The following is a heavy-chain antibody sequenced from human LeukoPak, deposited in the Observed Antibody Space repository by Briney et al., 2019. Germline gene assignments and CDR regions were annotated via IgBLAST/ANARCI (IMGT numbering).Heavy chain of an antibody. Sequence: GGSLRLSCAVSGFTFSSYSMNWVRQAPGKGLEWISSINSRSSYIYYADSVTGRFTISRDNAKNLLYLQMNSLRAEDTAVYYCASDRLPPPEKGKTSWGKGPLVTVSS. J-gene: IGHJ4*02. V-gene: IGHV3-21*04. CDR3: ASDRLPPPEKGKTS. CDR1: GFTFSSYS. D-gene: IGHD1-14*01. CDR2: INSRSSYI.